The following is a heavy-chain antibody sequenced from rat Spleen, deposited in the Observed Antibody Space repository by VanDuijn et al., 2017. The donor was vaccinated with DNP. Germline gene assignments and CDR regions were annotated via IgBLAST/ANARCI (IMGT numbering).Heavy chain of an antibody. Sequence: EVQLAESGGGLVQPGRSLKLSCAASGFSFSDYYMAWVRQAPKKGLEWVATIIYDGGGNSNYRDSVKGRFTISRDNAKSTLYLQMDSLRSEDTATYYCTTHGSIATISTGAMDVWGQGTSVTVSS. CDR1: GFSFSDYY. V-gene: IGHV5-7*01. CDR2: IIYDGGGNS. D-gene: IGHD1-2*01. CDR3: TTHGSIATISTGAMDV. J-gene: IGHJ4*01.